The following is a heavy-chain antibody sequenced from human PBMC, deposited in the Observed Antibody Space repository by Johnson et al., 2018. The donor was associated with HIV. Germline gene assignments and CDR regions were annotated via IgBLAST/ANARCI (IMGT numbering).Heavy chain of an antibody. J-gene: IGHJ3*02. D-gene: IGHD4-17*01. CDR2: IGTAGDT. Sequence: VQLVESGGGLVQPGGSLRLSCAASGFTFSSYDMHWVRQATGKGLEWVSAIGTAGDTYYPGSVKGRFTISRENAKNSLYLQMNSLRAEDTAVYYCARSPETGDRLWRAFDIWGHGTMVTVSS. CDR3: ARSPETGDRLWRAFDI. V-gene: IGHV3-13*01. CDR1: GFTFSSYD.